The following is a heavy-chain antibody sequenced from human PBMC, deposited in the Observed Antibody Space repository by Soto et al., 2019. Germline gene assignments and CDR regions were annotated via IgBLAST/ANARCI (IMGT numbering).Heavy chain of an antibody. J-gene: IGHJ4*02. CDR1: GFSFASSW. D-gene: IGHD3-16*01. CDR3: ARRYDFDY. CDR2: IYPGDSDT. V-gene: IGHV5-51*01. Sequence: PGESLKISCKDSGFSFASSWIGWVRQMPGKGLEWMGVIYPGDSDTRYSPSFQGQVTISADKSISTAYLQWNSLKASDTAMYYCARRYDFDYWGQGTQVTVSS.